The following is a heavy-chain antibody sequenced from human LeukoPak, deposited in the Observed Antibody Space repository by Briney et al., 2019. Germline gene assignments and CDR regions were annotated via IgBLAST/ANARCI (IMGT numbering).Heavy chain of an antibody. CDR3: ARTGYSSSYDY. Sequence: EASVKVSCKVSGYTLTELSMHWVRQAPGKGLEWMGGIIPIFGTANYAQKFQGRVTITADESTSTAYMELSSLRSEDTAVYYCARTGYSSSYDYWGQGTLVTVSS. CDR1: GYTLTELS. CDR2: IIPIFGTA. D-gene: IGHD6-13*01. V-gene: IGHV1-69*13. J-gene: IGHJ4*02.